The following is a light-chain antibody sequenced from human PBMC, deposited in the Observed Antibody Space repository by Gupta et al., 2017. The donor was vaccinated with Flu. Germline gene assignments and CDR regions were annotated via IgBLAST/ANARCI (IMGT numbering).Light chain of an antibody. CDR3: QQYYSIPWT. CDR2: WAS. V-gene: IGKV4-1*01. J-gene: IGKJ1*01. Sequence: DIVITQSPDSLPVSLGERATINCKSSQTLLYSSNIKNYLTWFQQKPGQPPKLLIYWASTRESGVPDRFSGSGSGTDFTLTISSLQAEDVAVYYCQQYYSIPWTFGQGTKVEIK. CDR1: QTLLYSSNIKNY.